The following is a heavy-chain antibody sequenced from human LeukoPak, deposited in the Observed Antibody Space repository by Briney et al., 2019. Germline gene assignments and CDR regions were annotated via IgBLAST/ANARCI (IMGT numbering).Heavy chain of an antibody. V-gene: IGHV4-34*01. D-gene: IGHD3-10*01. CDR3: ARGGRITMARGVLGPKEPDYFDY. CDR1: GGSFSGYY. Sequence: KASETLSLTCAVYGGSFSGYYWSWIRQPPGKGLEWIGEINHSGSTNYNPSLKSRVTISVDTSKNQFSLKLSSVTAADTAVYYCARGGRITMARGVLGPKEPDYFDYWGQGTLVTVSS. J-gene: IGHJ4*02. CDR2: INHSGST.